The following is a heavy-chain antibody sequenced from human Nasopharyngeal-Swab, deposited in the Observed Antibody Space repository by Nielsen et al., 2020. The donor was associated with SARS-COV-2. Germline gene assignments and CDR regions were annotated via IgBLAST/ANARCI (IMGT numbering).Heavy chain of an antibody. Sequence: GESLKISCAASGFTFSSYAMSWVRQAPGKGLEWVSAISGSGGSTYYADSVKGRFTISRDNSKNTLYLQMNSLRAEDTAVYYCAKDRALYYYDSSGYYYSSYWGQGTLVTV. J-gene: IGHJ4*02. CDR3: AKDRALYYYDSSGYYYSSY. D-gene: IGHD3-22*01. CDR1: GFTFSSYA. V-gene: IGHV3-23*01. CDR2: ISGSGGST.